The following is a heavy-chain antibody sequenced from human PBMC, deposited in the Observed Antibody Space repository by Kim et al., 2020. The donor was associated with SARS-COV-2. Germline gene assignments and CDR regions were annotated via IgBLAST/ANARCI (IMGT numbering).Heavy chain of an antibody. Sequence: GGSLRLSCAASGFTFSSYAMSWVRQAPGKGLEWVSGIYSGGGSTYYADSVKGRFTISRDNSKNTVNLQMHSLRAEDTAVYYCAKDMTTTGLYYYGMDVWGQGTTVTVSS. D-gene: IGHD7-27*01. J-gene: IGHJ6*02. CDR3: AKDMTTTGLYYYGMDV. CDR1: GFTFSSYA. V-gene: IGHV3-23*03. CDR2: IYSGGGST.